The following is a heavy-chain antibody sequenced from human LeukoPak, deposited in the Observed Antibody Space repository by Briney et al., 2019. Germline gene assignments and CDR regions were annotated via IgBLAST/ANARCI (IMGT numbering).Heavy chain of an antibody. J-gene: IGHJ4*02. CDR1: GDSISSNGYY. CDR3: ARQTRDYFDY. Sequence: SETLSLTCTVSGDSISSNGYYWGWTRQPPGKGLEWIGSIYYSGSTYYNPSLKSRVTISVDTSKNQFSLKLSSVTAADTAVYYCARQTRDYFDYWGQGTLVTVSS. V-gene: IGHV4-39*01. CDR2: IYYSGST.